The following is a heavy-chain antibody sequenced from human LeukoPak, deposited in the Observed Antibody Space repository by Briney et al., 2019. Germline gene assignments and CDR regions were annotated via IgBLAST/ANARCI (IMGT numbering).Heavy chain of an antibody. CDR3: ASYYYDTPFDY. CDR1: GFTVSSNY. V-gene: IGHV3-53*04. J-gene: IGHJ4*02. D-gene: IGHD3-22*01. CDR2: IYSGGST. Sequence: AGGSLRLSCAASGFTVSSNYMSWVRQAPGKGLEWVSVIYSGGSTYYADSVKGRFTISRHNSKNTLYLQMNSLRAEDTAVYYCASYYYDTPFDYWGQGTLVTVSS.